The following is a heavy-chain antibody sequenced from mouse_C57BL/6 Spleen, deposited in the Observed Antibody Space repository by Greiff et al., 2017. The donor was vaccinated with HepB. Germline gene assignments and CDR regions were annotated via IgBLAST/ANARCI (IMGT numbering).Heavy chain of an antibody. V-gene: IGHV1-18*01. D-gene: IGHD3-1*01. CDR3: AIRGYEGAMDY. J-gene: IGHJ4*01. Sequence: EVQLQQSGPELVKPGASVKIPCKASGYTFTDYNMDWVKQSHGKSLEWIGDINPNNGGTIYNQKFKGKATLTVDKSSSTAYMELRSLTSDDTAVYYCAIRGYEGAMDYWGQGTSVTVSS. CDR1: GYTFTDYN. CDR2: INPNNGGT.